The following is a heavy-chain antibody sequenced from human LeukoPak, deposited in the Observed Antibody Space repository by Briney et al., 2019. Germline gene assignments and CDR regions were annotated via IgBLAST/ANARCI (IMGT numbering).Heavy chain of an antibody. CDR2: IYAGGST. D-gene: IGHD1-1*01. CDR3: ARDSNAYWYFDL. CDR1: GCTVSSNY. J-gene: IGHJ2*01. V-gene: IGHV3-66*01. Sequence: GSLRLSCAASGCTVSSNYMSWVRQAPGKGLEWVSVIYAGGSTYYADSVKGRFTISRDNSKSTLYLQMNRLRAEDTAVYYCARDSNAYWYFDLWGGGTLVTVSS.